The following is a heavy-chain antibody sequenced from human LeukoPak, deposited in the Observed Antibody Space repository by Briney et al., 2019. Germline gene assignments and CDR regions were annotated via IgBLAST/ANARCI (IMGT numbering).Heavy chain of an antibody. J-gene: IGHJ4*02. CDR2: FDPEDGET. CDR1: GYTLTELS. CDR3: ATGLRYFDWTILGY. V-gene: IGHV1-24*01. Sequence: VASVKVSCKVSGYTLTELSMHWVRQAPGKGLEWMGGFDPEDGETIYAQKFQGRVTMTEDTSTDTAYMELSSLRSEDTAVYYCATGLRYFDWTILGYWGQGTLVTVSS. D-gene: IGHD3-9*01.